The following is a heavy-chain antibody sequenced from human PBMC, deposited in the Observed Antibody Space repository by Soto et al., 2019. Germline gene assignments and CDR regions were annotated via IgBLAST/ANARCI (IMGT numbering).Heavy chain of an antibody. V-gene: IGHV3-23*01. Sequence: PGGSLRLSCAASGFTFSIFAMSWVRQSPGKGLEWVSTISGSGGSTYYANAVKGRLSISRDNSMGTLYLQMKSLRVEDTAIYYCAKEVSLGSTVDLGYWGQGTLVIVSA. D-gene: IGHD7-27*01. CDR1: GFTFSIFA. CDR3: AKEVSLGSTVDLGY. CDR2: ISGSGGST. J-gene: IGHJ4*02.